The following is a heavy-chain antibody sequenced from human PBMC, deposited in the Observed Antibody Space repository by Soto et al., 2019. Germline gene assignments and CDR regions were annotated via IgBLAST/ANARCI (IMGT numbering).Heavy chain of an antibody. D-gene: IGHD3-22*01. CDR2: ISYSGIT. Sequence: TLSLTCTVSGGSIRSGENYWSWIRQGPGKGLEWIGYISYSGITFYSPSLKSRVSISIDTSKNQFSLNLSSVTAADTAVYYCARDGGSYYDSSGYSQNDALAIWGQGTKVTVSS. CDR1: GGSIRSGENY. CDR3: ARDGGSYYDSSGYSQNDALAI. V-gene: IGHV4-30-4*01. J-gene: IGHJ3*02.